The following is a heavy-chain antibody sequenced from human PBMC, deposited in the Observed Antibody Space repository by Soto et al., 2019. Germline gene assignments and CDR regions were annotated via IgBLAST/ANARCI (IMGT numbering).Heavy chain of an antibody. Sequence: PGESLKISYKGSGYSFTKYWIGWVRQMPGKGLEWMGIVYPGDSNTIYSPSFQGQVTISADQSISTAYLQWSSLKASDTAIYYCARGVDSNTWSLYWGQGTLVTVSS. CDR3: ARGVDSNTWSLY. D-gene: IGHD6-13*01. CDR2: VYPGDSNT. CDR1: GYSFTKYW. J-gene: IGHJ4*02. V-gene: IGHV5-51*01.